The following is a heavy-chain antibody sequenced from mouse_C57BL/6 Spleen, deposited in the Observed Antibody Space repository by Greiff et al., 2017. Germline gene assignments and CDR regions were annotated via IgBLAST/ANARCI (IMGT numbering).Heavy chain of an antibody. V-gene: IGHV6-3*01. CDR2: IRLKSDNYAT. D-gene: IGHD4-1*01. CDR3: TDWDAYFDV. CDR1: GFTFSNYW. Sequence: EVKLVESGGGLVQPGGSMTLSCVASGFTFSNYWMNWVRQSPEKGLEWVAQIRLKSDNYATHYAESVKGRFTISRDDSKSIVYLQMNNLRAEDTGIYYCTDWDAYFDVWGTGTTVTGSS. J-gene: IGHJ1*03.